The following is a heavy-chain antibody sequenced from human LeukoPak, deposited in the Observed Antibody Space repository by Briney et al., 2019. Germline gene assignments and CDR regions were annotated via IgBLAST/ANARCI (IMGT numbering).Heavy chain of an antibody. CDR1: GFTFTSSA. D-gene: IGHD6-19*01. Sequence: VKVSCKASGFTFTSSAVQWVRQARGQRLEWIGWIVVGSGNTNYAQKFQERVTITRDMSTSTAYMELSSLRSEDTAVYYCAAPGPEYSSGWYPYFDYWGQGTLVTVSS. V-gene: IGHV1-58*01. CDR2: IVVGSGNT. CDR3: AAPGPEYSSGWYPYFDY. J-gene: IGHJ4*02.